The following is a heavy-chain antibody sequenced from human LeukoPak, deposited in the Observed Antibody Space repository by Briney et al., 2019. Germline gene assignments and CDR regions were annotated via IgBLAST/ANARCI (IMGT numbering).Heavy chain of an antibody. CDR2: ISGSGGST. J-gene: IGHJ4*02. CDR3: AKIDGSGSYSPFDY. Sequence: GGSLRLSCAASGLTFSSYGMHWVRQAPGKGLEWVSAISGSGGSTYYADSVKGRFTISRDNSKNTLYLQMNSLRAEDTAVYYCAKIDGSGSYSPFDYWGQGTLVTVSS. V-gene: IGHV3-23*01. D-gene: IGHD3-10*01. CDR1: GLTFSSYG.